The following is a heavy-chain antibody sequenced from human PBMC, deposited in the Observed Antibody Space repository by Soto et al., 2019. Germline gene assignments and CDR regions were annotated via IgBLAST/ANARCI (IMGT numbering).Heavy chain of an antibody. Sequence: QLQLQESGPGLVKASETLSLTCTVSGGSISNSSYYWGWIRQPPGKGLEWIGSINYSGNNYYNPSLKSRVTMSVDTSKNQFSLKLSSVTAAETAVYYCARHLKWEPSQFDYWGQGTLVTVSS. CDR2: INYSGNN. CDR3: ARHLKWEPSQFDY. V-gene: IGHV4-39*01. CDR1: GGSISNSSYY. J-gene: IGHJ4*02. D-gene: IGHD1-26*01.